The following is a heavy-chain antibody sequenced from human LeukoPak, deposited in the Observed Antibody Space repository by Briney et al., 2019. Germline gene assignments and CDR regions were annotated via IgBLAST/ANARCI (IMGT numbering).Heavy chain of an antibody. V-gene: IGHV3-7*03. CDR1: GFNYNTYC. CDR2: IKQDGSEK. Sequence: GGSLRLSCVASGFNYNTYCMSWVRQAPGKGLEWVANIKQDGSEKNYVDSVKGRFTISRDNAKNSLYLQMNSLRAEDTAIYYCTRDYRGTFDYWGQGTLVTVSS. D-gene: IGHD1-26*01. CDR3: TRDYRGTFDY. J-gene: IGHJ4*02.